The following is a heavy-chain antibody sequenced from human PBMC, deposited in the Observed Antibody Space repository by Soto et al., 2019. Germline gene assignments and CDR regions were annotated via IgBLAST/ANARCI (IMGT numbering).Heavy chain of an antibody. V-gene: IGHV5-51*01. J-gene: IGHJ4*02. CDR1: GYIFTTYW. CDR3: ARRGTYSSGWDY. CDR2: IYAADSNT. Sequence: GESLKISCKGSGYIFTTYWIGWVRQMPGKGLGWMGIIYAADSNTRYSPSFQGQVTISADKSISTAYLQWSSLKASDTAMYYCARRGTYSSGWDYWGQGTLVTVSS. D-gene: IGHD6-19*01.